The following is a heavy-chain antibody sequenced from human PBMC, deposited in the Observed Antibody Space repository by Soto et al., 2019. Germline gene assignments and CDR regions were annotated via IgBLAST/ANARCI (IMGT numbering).Heavy chain of an antibody. CDR1: GYTFTSYD. D-gene: IGHD6-19*01. CDR2: MNPNSGNT. J-gene: IGHJ3*02. CDR3: ARDSSPGSGWYDAFDI. Sequence: GGSGKVSVKGSGYTFTSYDINWFVQSTRQGLEWMGWMNPNSGNTGYAQKFQGRVTMTRNTSTSTAYMELRSLRSDDTAVYYCARDSSPGSGWYDAFDIWGQGTMVTVSS. V-gene: IGHV1-8*01.